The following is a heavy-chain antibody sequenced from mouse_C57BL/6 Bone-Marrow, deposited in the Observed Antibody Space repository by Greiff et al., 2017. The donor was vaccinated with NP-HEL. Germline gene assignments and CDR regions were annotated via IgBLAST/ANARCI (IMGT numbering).Heavy chain of an antibody. CDR2: ISSGGSYT. CDR1: GFTFSSYG. V-gene: IGHV5-6*01. Sequence: EVKLMESGGDLVKPGGSLKLSCAASGFTFSSYGMSWVRQTPDKRLEWVATISSGGSYTYYPDSVKGRFTISRDNAKNTLYLQMSSLKSEDTAMYYCARLITTAVDYWGQGTTLTVSS. D-gene: IGHD1-2*01. CDR3: ARLITTAVDY. J-gene: IGHJ2*01.